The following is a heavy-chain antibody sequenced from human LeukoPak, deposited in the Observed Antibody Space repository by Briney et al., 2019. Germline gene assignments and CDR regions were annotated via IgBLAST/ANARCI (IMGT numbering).Heavy chain of an antibody. Sequence: ASVKVSCXASGGTFSSYAISWVRQAPGQGLEWMGRIIPIFGTANYAQKFQGRVTITTDESTSTAYMELSSLRSEDTAAYYCARDPRIAARPGYYYYMDVWGKGTTVTVSS. CDR3: ARDPRIAARPGYYYYMDV. V-gene: IGHV1-69*05. J-gene: IGHJ6*03. CDR1: GGTFSSYA. CDR2: IIPIFGTA. D-gene: IGHD6-6*01.